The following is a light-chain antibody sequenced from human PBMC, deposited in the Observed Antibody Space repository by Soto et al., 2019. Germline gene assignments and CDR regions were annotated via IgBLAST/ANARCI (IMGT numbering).Light chain of an antibody. V-gene: IGKV2D-29*01. CDR1: QDLLHSDGRTY. J-gene: IGKJ1*01. CDR2: EVS. Sequence: DVVLTQTPLTLSVTPGQPASISCKSSQDLLHSDGRTYLYWYLQKPGQPPQLLIYEVSHRFSGVPERFSGRGSGTDFTLTISRVETEGRGVYYCMQSIGWWTFGLGTKVEGK. CDR3: MQSIGWWT.